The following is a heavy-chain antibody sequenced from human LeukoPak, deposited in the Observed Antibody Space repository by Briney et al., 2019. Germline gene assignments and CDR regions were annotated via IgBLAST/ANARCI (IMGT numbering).Heavy chain of an antibody. V-gene: IGHV1-18*01. CDR3: AKYEPTSGSGSYKDAFDI. CDR2: ISPYNGNT. J-gene: IGHJ3*02. CDR1: GFTFSSYG. Sequence: ASVKVSCTASGFTFSSYGISWVRQAPGQGLEWVGWISPYNGNTKYAQKVQGRVTMTTDTSTGTAYMELRSLRSDDRAVYYCAKYEPTSGSGSYKDAFDIWGQGTMVTVSS. D-gene: IGHD3-10*01.